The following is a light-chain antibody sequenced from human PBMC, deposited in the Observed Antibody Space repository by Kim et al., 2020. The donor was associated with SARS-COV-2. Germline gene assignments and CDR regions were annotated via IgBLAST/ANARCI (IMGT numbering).Light chain of an antibody. Sequence: QSVLTQPPSVSGAPGQRVIISCTGSNSNIGADYDVHWYQQRPGTAPKVIIFGDTNRPSGVPDRFSGSKSGTSASLAITGLQTDDEADYFCQSCDDDLSWVFGGGTKVTVL. J-gene: IGLJ3*02. V-gene: IGLV1-40*01. CDR3: QSCDDDLSWV. CDR1: NSNIGADYD. CDR2: GDT.